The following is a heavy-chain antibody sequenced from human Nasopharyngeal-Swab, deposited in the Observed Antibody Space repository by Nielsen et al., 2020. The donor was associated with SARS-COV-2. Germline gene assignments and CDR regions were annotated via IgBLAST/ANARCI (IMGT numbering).Heavy chain of an antibody. CDR1: WDSVSSHSAG. CDR2: TLYRSKWYN. V-gene: IGHV6-1*01. CDR3: ARGRDFSFDS. Sequence: SQTLSLTCAISWDSVSSHSAGWNWLRQSPSRGLEWLGRTLYRSKWYNDYAESVKSRIAVNPDTSKNQFSLQLNSVTPEDTAVYYCARGRDFSFDSWGQGTLVTASS. D-gene: IGHD3-3*01. J-gene: IGHJ4*02.